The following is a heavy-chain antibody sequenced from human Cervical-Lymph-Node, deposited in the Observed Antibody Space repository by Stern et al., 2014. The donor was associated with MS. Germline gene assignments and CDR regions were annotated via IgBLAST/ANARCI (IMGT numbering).Heavy chain of an antibody. CDR2: ISPDDSAI. CDR1: GYRFTNYW. Sequence: EVQLVESGAEVKKPGESLKISCKGSGYRFTNYWIAWVRQMPGKGLQSMGMISPDDSAIRYSPTFQGQVTISADKSINTAYVQWSSLEASDTAIYYCARVDTLKPFDYWGQGTLVTVSS. J-gene: IGHJ4*02. V-gene: IGHV5-51*01. D-gene: IGHD5-18*01. CDR3: ARVDTLKPFDY.